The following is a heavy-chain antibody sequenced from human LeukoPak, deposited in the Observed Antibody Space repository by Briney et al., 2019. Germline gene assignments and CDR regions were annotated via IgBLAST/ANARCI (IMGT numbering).Heavy chain of an antibody. V-gene: IGHV4-4*07. CDR2: IYTSGST. CDR1: GGSISSYY. D-gene: IGHD3-22*01. J-gene: IGHJ4*02. CDR3: ARDRYYYDSSGYRLLDY. Sequence: SETLSLTCSVSGGSISSYYCSWIRQPAGKGLEWIGRIYTSGSTNYNPSLKSRVTISVDTSKNQFSLKLSSVTAADTAVYYCARDRYYYDSSGYRLLDYWGQGTLVTVSS.